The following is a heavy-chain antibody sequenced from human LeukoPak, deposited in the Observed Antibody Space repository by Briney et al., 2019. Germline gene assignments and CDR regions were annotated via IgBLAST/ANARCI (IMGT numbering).Heavy chain of an antibody. D-gene: IGHD7-27*01. V-gene: IGHV3-15*01. Sequence: GGSLRLSCAASGFTFTNAWMSWVRQAPGKGLEWVGRVKGKTDGGTTGYAAPVKGRFTISRDDSKNTMYLQMNSLKTEDTAMYYCTTHILTGDFDYWGQGTLVTVSS. CDR2: VKGKTDGGTT. CDR1: GFTFTNAW. J-gene: IGHJ4*02. CDR3: TTHILTGDFDY.